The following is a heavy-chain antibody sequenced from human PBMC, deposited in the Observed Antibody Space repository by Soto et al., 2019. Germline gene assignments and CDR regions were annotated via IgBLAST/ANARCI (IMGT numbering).Heavy chain of an antibody. J-gene: IGHJ4*02. CDR1: GFTFSNSW. CDR3: AKSMYFDWLPSPAFDY. Sequence: GGSLRLSCTVSGFTFSNSWMSWVRQAPGKVLEWVSAISGSGGSTYYADSVKGRFTISRDYSKNTLYLQMNSLRAEDTAVYYCAKSMYFDWLPSPAFDYWGQGTLVNVSS. V-gene: IGHV3-23*01. D-gene: IGHD3-9*01. CDR2: ISGSGGST.